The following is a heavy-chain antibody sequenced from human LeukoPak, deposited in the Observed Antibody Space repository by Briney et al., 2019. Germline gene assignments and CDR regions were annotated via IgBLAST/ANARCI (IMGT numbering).Heavy chain of an antibody. CDR2: IYSGGST. D-gene: IGHD2-15*01. CDR3: ARDRTVAATPRGYYYYGMDV. Sequence: PGGSLRLSCAASGFTVSSNYMSWVRQAPGKGLEWVSVIYSGGSTYYADSVKGRFTISRDNSKNTLYLQMYSLRAEDTAVYYCARDRTVAATPRGYYYYGMDVWGKGTTVTVSS. CDR1: GFTVSSNY. V-gene: IGHV3-53*01. J-gene: IGHJ6*04.